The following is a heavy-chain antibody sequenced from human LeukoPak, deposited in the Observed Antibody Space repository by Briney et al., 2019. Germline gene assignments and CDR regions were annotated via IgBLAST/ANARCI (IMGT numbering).Heavy chain of an antibody. Sequence: NPSQTLSLTCTVSGGSISSGGYYWSWIRQPPGKGLEWIGEINHSGSTNYNPSLKSRVTISVDTSKNQFSLKLSSVTAADTAVYYCARATAATHGAFDIWGQGTMVTVSS. CDR3: ARATAATHGAFDI. J-gene: IGHJ3*02. CDR2: INHSGST. V-gene: IGHV4-30-2*01. D-gene: IGHD6-25*01. CDR1: GGSISSGGYY.